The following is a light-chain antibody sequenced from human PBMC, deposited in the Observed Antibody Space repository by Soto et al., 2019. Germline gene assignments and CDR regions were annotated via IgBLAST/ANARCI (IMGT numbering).Light chain of an antibody. CDR3: ISYTGSSTSYV. CDR1: SSDVGSYSH. CDR2: EVT. V-gene: IGLV2-14*01. J-gene: IGLJ1*01. Sequence: QSVLTQPASVSGSPGQSITISCSGTSSDVGSYSHVAWYQQFPGKTPKLIIYEVTYRPSGVSHRFSASKSGNTAPLTISGLQAGDEADYYCISYTGSSTSYVFGTGTTVTVL.